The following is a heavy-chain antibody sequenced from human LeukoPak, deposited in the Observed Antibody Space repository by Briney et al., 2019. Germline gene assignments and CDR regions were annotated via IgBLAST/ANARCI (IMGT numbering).Heavy chain of an antibody. CDR1: GFTFSSYA. V-gene: IGHV3-23*01. CDR2: ISGSGGST. D-gene: IGHD5-12*01. CDR3: ANGYSGYDQPFDY. Sequence: PGESLRLSCAASGFTFSSYAMSWVRQAPGKGLEWVSAISGSGGSTYYADSVKGRFTISRDNSKNTLYLQMNSLRAEDTAVYYCANGYSGYDQPFDYWGQGTLVTVSS. J-gene: IGHJ4*02.